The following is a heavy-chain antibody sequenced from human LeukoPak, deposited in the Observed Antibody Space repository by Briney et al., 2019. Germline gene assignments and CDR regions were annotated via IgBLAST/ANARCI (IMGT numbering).Heavy chain of an antibody. V-gene: IGHV3-74*01. CDR1: GFTFSSHW. CDR3: TRDLHG. CDR2: INTDGTYT. Sequence: PGGSLSLSCAASGFTFSSHWMHWVRQAPGKGLVWVSRINTDGTYTSSADSVKGRFTTSRDNAKNTLYLRMKSLRAEDTAVYYCTRDLHGWGQGTLVTVSS. J-gene: IGHJ4*02.